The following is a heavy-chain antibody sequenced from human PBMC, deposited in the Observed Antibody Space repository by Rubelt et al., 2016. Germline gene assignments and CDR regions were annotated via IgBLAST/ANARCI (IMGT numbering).Heavy chain of an antibody. CDR3: ATAPRGKAYFDF. J-gene: IGHJ2*01. D-gene: IGHD3-10*01. V-gene: IGHV4-34*01. CDR1: GFTFTTYA. CDR2: SNVRGST. Sequence: GSLRLSCAASGFTFTTYAMSWVRQAPGKGLEWIGESNVRGSTNYNPSLKSRVTISVDTSKSQFSLKLSSVTAADTAVYYCATAPRGKAYFDFWARGTLVTVSS.